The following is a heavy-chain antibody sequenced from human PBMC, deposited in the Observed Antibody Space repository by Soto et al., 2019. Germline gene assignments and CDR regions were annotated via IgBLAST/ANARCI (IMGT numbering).Heavy chain of an antibody. D-gene: IGHD1-26*01. V-gene: IGHV1-69*06. J-gene: IGHJ6*02. CDR3: ARYGRVGATFPHRDYYGMDG. CDR1: GGTFSSYA. CDR2: IIPIFGTA. Sequence: QVQLVQSGAEVKKPGSSVKVSCKASGGTFSSYAISWVRQAPGQGLEWMGGIIPIFGTANYAQKFQGRVTITADKSMSAAYMELSSLRSEDTAVYYCARYGRVGATFPHRDYYGMDGWGQGTTVTVSS.